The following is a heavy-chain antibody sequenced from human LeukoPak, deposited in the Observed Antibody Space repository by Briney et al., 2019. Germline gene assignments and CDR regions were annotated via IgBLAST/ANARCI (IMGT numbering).Heavy chain of an antibody. J-gene: IGHJ3*01. D-gene: IGHD3-10*01. CDR1: GYTFSTYG. Sequence: ASVKVSCKASGYTFSTYGISWVRQAPGQGLEWMGWISAYKGNTYYAQKLQGRVTMTTDTSTSTAYMELRSLRSDDTAIYYCARDLYYYGSGSYYDVFDVWGQGTMVTVSS. CDR3: ARDLYYYGSGSYYDVFDV. V-gene: IGHV1-18*01. CDR2: ISAYKGNT.